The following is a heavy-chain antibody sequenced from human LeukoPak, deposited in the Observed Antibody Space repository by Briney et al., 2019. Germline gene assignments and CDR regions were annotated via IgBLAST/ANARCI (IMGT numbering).Heavy chain of an antibody. V-gene: IGHV1-69*05. J-gene: IGHJ6*03. CDR2: IIPIFGSA. CDR3: ATEYRWSNTGCYSYMDV. D-gene: IGHD1-14*01. CDR1: GGTFNSYA. Sequence: ASVKVSCKASGGTFNSYAISWVRQAPGHGLEWVGSIIPIFGSATYAQKFQGKVAISTDESTSTAYMEMSSLTSDDTAVYYCATEYRWSNTGCYSYMDVWGKGTTVTVS.